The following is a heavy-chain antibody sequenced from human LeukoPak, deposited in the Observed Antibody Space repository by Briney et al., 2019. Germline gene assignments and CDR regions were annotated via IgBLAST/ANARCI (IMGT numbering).Heavy chain of an antibody. V-gene: IGHV4-59*01. D-gene: IGHD5-18*01. J-gene: IGHJ4*02. CDR3: ARGALDTKTRFDY. CDR2: IYYSGST. Sequence: SETLSLTCTVSGGSISGYYWSWIRQPPGKGLEWIGYIYYSGSTKYNPPLKSRVTISVDASKNQSSLRLSSLTAADTAVYYCARGALDTKTRFDYWGQGTLVTVSS. CDR1: GGSISGYY.